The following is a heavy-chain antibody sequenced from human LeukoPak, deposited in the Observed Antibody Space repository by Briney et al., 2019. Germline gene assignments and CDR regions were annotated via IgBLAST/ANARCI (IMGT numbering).Heavy chain of an antibody. CDR1: GGSISSGGYY. CDR3: ASSSDYGDNGLDY. Sequence: PSQTLSLTCTVSGGSISSGGYYWSWFRQHPGKGLEWIGYIYYSGSTYYNPSLKSRVTISVDTSKNQFSLKLSSVTAADTAVYYCASSSDYGDNGLDYWGQGTLVTVSS. J-gene: IGHJ4*02. D-gene: IGHD4-17*01. V-gene: IGHV4-31*03. CDR2: IYYSGST.